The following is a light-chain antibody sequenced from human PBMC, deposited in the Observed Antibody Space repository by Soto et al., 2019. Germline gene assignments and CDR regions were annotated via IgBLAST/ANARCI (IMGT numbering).Light chain of an antibody. V-gene: IGKV3-20*01. CDR3: QQYTYSPWT. CDR1: QSVSSGY. CDR2: GAS. Sequence: EVVLTQSPGILSLSPGERATLSCRASQSVSSGYLGWYQQKPGQAPRLLIYGASSRATGIPDRFSGSGSGTDFTLTISRLEPEDFAVYFCQQYTYSPWTFGQGTKVEIK. J-gene: IGKJ1*01.